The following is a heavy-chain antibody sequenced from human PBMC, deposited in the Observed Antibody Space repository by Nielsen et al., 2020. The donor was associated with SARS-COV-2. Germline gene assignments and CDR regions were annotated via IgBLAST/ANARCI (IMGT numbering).Heavy chain of an antibody. J-gene: IGHJ4*02. Sequence: GESLKISCVASGFIFSSYAMSWVRQAPGKGLEWVSAISGSGGSTYYADSVKGRFTISRDNSKNTLYLQMNSLRAEDTAVYYCAKDPYSSGWYWWGFDYWGQGTLVTVSS. CDR2: ISGSGGST. D-gene: IGHD6-19*01. CDR3: AKDPYSSGWYWWGFDY. CDR1: GFIFSSYA. V-gene: IGHV3-23*01.